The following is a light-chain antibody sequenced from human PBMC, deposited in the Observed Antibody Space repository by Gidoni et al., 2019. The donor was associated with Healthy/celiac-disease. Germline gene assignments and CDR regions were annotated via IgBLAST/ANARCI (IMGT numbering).Light chain of an antibody. J-gene: IGKJ3*01. CDR2: EAS. Sequence: ELVLTQSPATLSLSPGERATLSCRASQSVSSYLAWYPQKPGQAPRLLIYEASNRATGIPARFSGSGSGTDVTLTISSLEPEDFAVYYCQQRSNWPRGVTFGPGTKVDIK. CDR3: QQRSNWPRGVT. CDR1: QSVSSY. V-gene: IGKV3-11*01.